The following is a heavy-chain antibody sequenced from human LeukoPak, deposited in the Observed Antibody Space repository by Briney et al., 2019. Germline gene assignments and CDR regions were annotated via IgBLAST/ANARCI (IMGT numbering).Heavy chain of an antibody. CDR3: ARPRLACSGGSCYFDS. V-gene: IGHV4-34*01. CDR1: GGSFCDYS. CDR2: TNHSGGT. Sequence: PSETLSLTCAVYGGSFCDYSWSWIRQPPGKGLEWIGGTNHSGGTNYNPSLETRVSISVDTSKNQFSLKLRSVTAADTAVYYCARPRLACSGGSCYFDSWGQGTLVTVSS. D-gene: IGHD2-15*01. J-gene: IGHJ4*02.